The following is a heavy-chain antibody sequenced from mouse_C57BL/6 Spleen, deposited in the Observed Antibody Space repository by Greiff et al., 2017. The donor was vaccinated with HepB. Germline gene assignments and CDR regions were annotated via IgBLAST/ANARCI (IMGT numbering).Heavy chain of an antibody. CDR1: GYTFTSYW. J-gene: IGHJ1*03. Sequence: QVQLQQPGAELVKPGASVKMSCKASGYTFTSYWITWVKQRPGQGLEWIGDIYPGSGSTNYNEKFKSKATLTVDTSSSTAYMQLSSLTSEDSAVYYCARSGYSHWYFDVWGTGTTVTVSS. V-gene: IGHV1-55*01. D-gene: IGHD3-1*01. CDR3: ARSGYSHWYFDV. CDR2: IYPGSGST.